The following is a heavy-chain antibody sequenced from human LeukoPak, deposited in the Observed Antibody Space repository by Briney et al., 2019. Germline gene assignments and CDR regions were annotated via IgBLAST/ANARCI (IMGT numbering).Heavy chain of an antibody. CDR1: GGSFSDYY. V-gene: IGHV4-34*01. Sequence: PSETLSLTCAIYGGSFSDYYWSWIRQSPGKGLQWIGEINHGGSINHNPSLKSRVTISVDTSKNQFSLKLSSVTAADTAVYYCAREGYCSGGNCYRSWFDPWGQGTLVTVSS. CDR2: INHGGSI. D-gene: IGHD2-15*01. J-gene: IGHJ5*02. CDR3: AREGYCSGGNCYRSWFDP.